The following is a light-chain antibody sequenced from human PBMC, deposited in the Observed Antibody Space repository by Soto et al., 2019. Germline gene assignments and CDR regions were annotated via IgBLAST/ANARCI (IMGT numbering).Light chain of an antibody. CDR2: GAS. J-gene: IGKJ5*01. CDR1: QSVADN. CDR3: QQYNYWPIT. Sequence: MTQSPATLSVSPGERVTLSCRSSQSVADNLAWFQQKPGQGPGLLIYGASTRATGIPARFSGSGSETDFTLTVSSLRSEDSAVYYCQQYNYWPITFGQGTRLDNK. V-gene: IGKV3-15*01.